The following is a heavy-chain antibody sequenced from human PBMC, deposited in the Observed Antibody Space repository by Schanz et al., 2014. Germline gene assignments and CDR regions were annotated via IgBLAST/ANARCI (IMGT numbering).Heavy chain of an antibody. CDR1: GFTFSSYW. Sequence: EVHLLESGGGLVQPGGSLRLSCAASGFTFSSYWMHWVRQAPGKGLEWVSDISDSGDSTHYADSVKGRFTISRDNAKNSLFLQMNSLSAEDTAVYYCARGHRVRFLEWLPRQCGMDVWGQGTTVTVSS. V-gene: IGHV3-48*04. CDR3: ARGHRVRFLEWLPRQCGMDV. D-gene: IGHD3-3*01. CDR2: ISDSGDST. J-gene: IGHJ6*02.